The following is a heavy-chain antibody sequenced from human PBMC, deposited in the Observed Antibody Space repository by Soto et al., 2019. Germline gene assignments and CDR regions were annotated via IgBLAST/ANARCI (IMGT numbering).Heavy chain of an antibody. Sequence: GGSLRLSCAASGFTFSSYSMNWVRQAPGKGLEWVSYISSSSSTIYYADSVKGRFTISRDNAKNSLYLQMNSLRAEDTAVYYCAREDYYYDSSPKYGMDVWGQGTTVTIPS. D-gene: IGHD3-22*01. J-gene: IGHJ6*02. V-gene: IGHV3-48*01. CDR3: AREDYYYDSSPKYGMDV. CDR2: ISSSSSTI. CDR1: GFTFSSYS.